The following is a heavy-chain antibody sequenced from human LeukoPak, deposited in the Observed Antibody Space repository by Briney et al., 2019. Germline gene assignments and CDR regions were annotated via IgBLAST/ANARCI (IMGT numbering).Heavy chain of an antibody. Sequence: SVKVSCKASGGTFSSYTISWVRQAPAQGLEWMGRIIPILGIANYAQKFQGRVTITADKSTSTAYMELSSLRSEDTAVYYCARDYYDSSGYIPNGAFDIWGQGTMVTVSS. D-gene: IGHD3-22*01. CDR1: GGTFSSYT. J-gene: IGHJ3*02. CDR3: ARDYYDSSGYIPNGAFDI. V-gene: IGHV1-69*04. CDR2: IIPILGIA.